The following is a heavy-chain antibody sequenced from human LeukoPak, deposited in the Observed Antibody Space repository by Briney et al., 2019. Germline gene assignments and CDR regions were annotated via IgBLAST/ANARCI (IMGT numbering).Heavy chain of an antibody. Sequence: GGSLRLSCAASGFTFSNAWMSWVRQAPGKGLEWVGRIKSKTDGGTTDYAAPVKGRFTISRDDSKNTLYLQMNSLRAEDTAVYYCAKTLRELSGGAFDIWGQGTMVTVSS. CDR1: GFTFSNAW. V-gene: IGHV3-15*01. D-gene: IGHD1-26*01. CDR2: IKSKTDGGTT. J-gene: IGHJ3*02. CDR3: AKTLRELSGGAFDI.